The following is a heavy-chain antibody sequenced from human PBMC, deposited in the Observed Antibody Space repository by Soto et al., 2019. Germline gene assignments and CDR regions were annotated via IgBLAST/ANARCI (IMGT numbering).Heavy chain of an antibody. CDR1: GYTLSEVS. CDR2: FDPENDET. Sequence: ASVKVSCKVSGYTLSEVSIHWVRQTPGKGLEWMGGFDPENDETSYAQKFQGRVTLTEDTSTDTAYLELSSLRSEDTAIYYCAIAAYCSGATCYSGYNWFDPWGQGTLVTVSS. J-gene: IGHJ5*02. V-gene: IGHV1-24*01. CDR3: AIAAYCSGATCYSGYNWFDP. D-gene: IGHD2-15*01.